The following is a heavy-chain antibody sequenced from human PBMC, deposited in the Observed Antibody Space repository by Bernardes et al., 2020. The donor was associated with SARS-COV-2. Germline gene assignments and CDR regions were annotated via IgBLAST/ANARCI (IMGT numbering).Heavy chain of an antibody. Sequence: ASVKVSCKASGYTFTSYYMNWVRQAPGQGLEWMGIIDPSGGTTRFAQRFQGRVTMTRDTSTSIAYMELSSLRSDDTAVYYCARAPSDYYGMDVWGQGTTVTVSS. V-gene: IGHV1-46*01. CDR2: IDPSGGTT. CDR3: ARAPSDYYGMDV. CDR1: GYTFTSYY. J-gene: IGHJ6*02.